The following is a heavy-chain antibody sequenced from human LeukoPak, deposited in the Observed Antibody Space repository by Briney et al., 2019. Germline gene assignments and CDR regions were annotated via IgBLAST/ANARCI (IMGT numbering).Heavy chain of an antibody. CDR1: GGSFGGYY. Sequence: KPSETLSLTCAVYGGSFGGYYWSWIRQPPGKGLEWIGEINHSGSTNYNPSLKSRVTISVDTSKNQFSLKLSSVTAADTAVYYCARGRYSYGYDDYWGQGTLVTVSS. D-gene: IGHD5-18*01. J-gene: IGHJ4*02. CDR2: INHSGST. CDR3: ARGRYSYGYDDY. V-gene: IGHV4-34*01.